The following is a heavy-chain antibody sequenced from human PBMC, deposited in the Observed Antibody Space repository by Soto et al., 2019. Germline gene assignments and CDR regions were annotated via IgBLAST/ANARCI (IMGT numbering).Heavy chain of an antibody. CDR2: INHSGST. V-gene: IGHV4-34*01. Sequence: QVQLQQWGAGLLKPSETLSLTCAVYGGSFSGYYWSWIRQPPGKGLEWIGEINHSGSTNYNPSLKSRVTISVDQSKNQFSLKLSSVTAADTAVYYCARGRGTYYDFWSGYSCFDYWGQGTLVTVSS. J-gene: IGHJ4*02. CDR1: GGSFSGYY. CDR3: ARGRGTYYDFWSGYSCFDY. D-gene: IGHD3-3*01.